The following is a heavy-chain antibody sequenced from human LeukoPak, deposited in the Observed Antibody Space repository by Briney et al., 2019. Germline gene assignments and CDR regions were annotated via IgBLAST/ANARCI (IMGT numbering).Heavy chain of an antibody. CDR3: ARDPPTGDVYFDC. Sequence: GGPLRLSCAASGFTFSSYSMNWVRQAPGKGLEWVSFISSRNSYIYYADSVKGRFTISRDNAKNSLYLQMNSLRAEDTAVYYCARDPPTGDVYFDCWGQGTLVAVSS. CDR2: ISSRNSYI. CDR1: GFTFSSYS. J-gene: IGHJ4*02. V-gene: IGHV3-21*01. D-gene: IGHD2-21*02.